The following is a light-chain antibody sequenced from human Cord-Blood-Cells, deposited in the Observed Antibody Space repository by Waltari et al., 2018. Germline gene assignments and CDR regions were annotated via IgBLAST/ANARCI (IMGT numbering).Light chain of an antibody. CDR2: WAS. CDR3: QQSYSTPPMYT. V-gene: IGKV4-1*01. J-gene: IGKJ2*01. CDR1: QSVLYSSNNKNY. Sequence: DIVMTQSPDSLAVSLGERATINCKSSQSVLYSSNNKNYLAWYQQKPGQPPKLLIYWASTRESGVPDRFSGSGSGTDFTLTISSLQAEDVAVYYCQQSYSTPPMYTFGQGTKLEIK.